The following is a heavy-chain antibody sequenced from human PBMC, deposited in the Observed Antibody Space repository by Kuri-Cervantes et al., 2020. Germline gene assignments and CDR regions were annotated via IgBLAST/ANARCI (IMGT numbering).Heavy chain of an antibody. Sequence: GESLKISCAASGFTFSSYWMSWVRQAPGKGLEWVANIKQDGSEKYYVDSVKGRFTISRDNAKNSLYLQMNSLRAEDTAVYYCATRILRKYYGEDYWGQGTLVTVSS. J-gene: IGHJ4*02. CDR2: IKQDGSEK. D-gene: IGHD3-3*01. CDR1: GFTFSSYW. CDR3: ATRILRKYYGEDY. V-gene: IGHV3-7*01.